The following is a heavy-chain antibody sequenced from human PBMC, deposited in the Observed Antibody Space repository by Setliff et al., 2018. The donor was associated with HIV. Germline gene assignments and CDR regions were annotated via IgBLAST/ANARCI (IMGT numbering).Heavy chain of an antibody. CDR3: ARLIHTGLLYFDF. Sequence: KPSETLSLTCTVSGGSISSTSYYWGWIRQPPGTGLEWIGSISSSGNTYYNPSLESRVTMSLDTSRDQFSLNLRSVTAADTAVYFCARLIHTGLLYFDFWGLGTLVTVSS. CDR1: GGSISSTSYY. CDR2: ISSSGNT. D-gene: IGHD2-8*02. J-gene: IGHJ4*02. V-gene: IGHV4-39*07.